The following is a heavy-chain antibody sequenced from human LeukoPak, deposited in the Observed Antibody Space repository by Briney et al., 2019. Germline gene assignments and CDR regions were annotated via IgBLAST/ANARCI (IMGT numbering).Heavy chain of an antibody. CDR1: GFTFSSYA. CDR3: AKGWPVTYHYDSRSAFDI. V-gene: IGHV3-23*01. J-gene: IGHJ3*02. Sequence: PGGSLRLSCAASGFTFSSYAMSWVRQAPGKGLEWVSAISGSGGSTYYADSVKGRFTISRDNSKNTLYLQMNSLGAEDTAVYYCAKGWPVTYHYDSRSAFDIWGQGTMVTASS. D-gene: IGHD3-22*01. CDR2: ISGSGGST.